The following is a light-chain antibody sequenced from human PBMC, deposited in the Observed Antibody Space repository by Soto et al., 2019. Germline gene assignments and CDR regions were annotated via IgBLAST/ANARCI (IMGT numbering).Light chain of an antibody. V-gene: IGKV1-39*01. CDR3: QQSYSTTPT. J-gene: IGKJ5*01. CDR1: QSSSSY. Sequence: SKMTQSRSTLAGSFGNTVTSTCRASQSSSSYLNWYQQQPGRAPKILIYAASSLQSGVKSRLSGSGSGTDFTRTISSLKHEDFATYYCQQSYSTTPTFGQGTRLETK. CDR2: AAS.